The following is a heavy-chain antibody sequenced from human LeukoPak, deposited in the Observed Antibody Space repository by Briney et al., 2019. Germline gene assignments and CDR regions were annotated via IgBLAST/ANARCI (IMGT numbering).Heavy chain of an antibody. V-gene: IGHV1-18*01. CDR2: ISPYNGNT. CDR3: TRTVPDCAKGVCYDY. D-gene: IGHD2-8*01. CDR1: GYTFTNYG. Sequence: ASVKVSCKATGYTFTNYGISWVRQDPGQGLEWLGWISPYNGNTNSAQKLQGRVTVTTDTSTSTAYMELRSLRSDDTAVYYCTRTVPDCAKGVCYDYWGQGTLVSVSS. J-gene: IGHJ4*02.